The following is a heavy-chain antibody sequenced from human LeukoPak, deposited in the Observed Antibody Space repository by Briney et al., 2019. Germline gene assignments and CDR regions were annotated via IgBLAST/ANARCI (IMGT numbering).Heavy chain of an antibody. D-gene: IGHD3-10*01. CDR1: GLTFSTYG. J-gene: IGHJ4*02. Sequence: PGGSLRLPCAASGLTFSTYGMHWVRQAPGKGLEWVAVISFDGSNKNYADSVKGRFTISRDNSKNTLYLQMNSLRAEDTAVYYCAKGGSGSGSYYSLDYWGQGTLVTVSS. CDR3: AKGGSGSGSYYSLDY. CDR2: ISFDGSNK. V-gene: IGHV3-30*18.